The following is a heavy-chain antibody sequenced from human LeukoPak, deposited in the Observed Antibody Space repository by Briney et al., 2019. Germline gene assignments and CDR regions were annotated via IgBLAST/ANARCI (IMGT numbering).Heavy chain of an antibody. Sequence: PSETLSLTCTVSGGSISTYYWNWIRQPPGKGLEWIGYIYYSGSTNYNPSLKSRVTISVDTSKNQFSLKLSSVIAADTAVYYCARAFGYDSSGYYYDDAFDIWGQGTMVTVSS. J-gene: IGHJ3*02. V-gene: IGHV4-59*01. CDR3: ARAFGYDSSGYYYDDAFDI. CDR1: GGSISTYY. D-gene: IGHD3-22*01. CDR2: IYYSGST.